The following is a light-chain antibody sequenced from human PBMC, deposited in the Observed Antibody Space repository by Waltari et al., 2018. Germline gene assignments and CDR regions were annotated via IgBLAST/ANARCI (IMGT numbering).Light chain of an antibody. V-gene: IGKV3-15*01. J-gene: IGKJ2*01. Sequence: EIVMTQSPATLSVSPGERATLSCRASQSVSSSLAWYQQKPGQAPRLLIYGASTRATEIPARFSGSGSGTEFTLTISSLQSEDFAVYYCQQYNNWPPYTFGQGTKLEIK. CDR2: GAS. CDR3: QQYNNWPPYT. CDR1: QSVSSS.